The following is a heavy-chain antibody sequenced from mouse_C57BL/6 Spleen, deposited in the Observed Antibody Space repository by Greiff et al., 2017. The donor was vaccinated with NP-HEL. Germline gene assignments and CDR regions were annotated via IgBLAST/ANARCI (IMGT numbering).Heavy chain of an antibody. D-gene: IGHD2-2*01. V-gene: IGHV1-4*01. CDR2: INPSGGYT. CDR1: GYTFTSYT. J-gene: IGHJ3*01. CDR3: ARWELSTIVTAY. Sequence: QVQLQQSGAELARPGDSVKMSCKASGYTFTSYTMHWVKQRPGQGLEWIGYINPSGGYTKYNQTFKDKAKFNADKSSSTAYMQLSSLTSDDSAVYYCARWELSTIVTAYWGQGTLVTVSA.